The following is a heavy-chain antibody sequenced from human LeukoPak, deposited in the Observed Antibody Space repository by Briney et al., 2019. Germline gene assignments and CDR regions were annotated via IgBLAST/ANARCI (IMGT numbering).Heavy chain of an antibody. J-gene: IGHJ4*02. Sequence: GGSLRLSCAASGFTFSSHWIHWVRRAPGKGLMWVSRINNDGSGTRYADSVKGRFTISRDDAKNTLHLQMNGLRAEDTAVYYCARGSVADSFDYWGQGTLVTVSS. CDR3: ARGSVADSFDY. CDR2: INNDGSGT. D-gene: IGHD6-19*01. CDR1: GFTFSSHW. V-gene: IGHV3-74*01.